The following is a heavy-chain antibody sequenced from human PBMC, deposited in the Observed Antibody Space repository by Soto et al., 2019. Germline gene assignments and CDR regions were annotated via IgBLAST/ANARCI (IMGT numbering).Heavy chain of an antibody. V-gene: IGHV3-30*03. CDR2: ISYDGSKK. CDR3: VRAPGSATVTTSSVDY. CDR1: GFTFRNYA. D-gene: IGHD4-17*01. J-gene: IGHJ4*02. Sequence: PGGSLRLSCAASGFTFRNYAMHWVRQAPGKGLEWVVVISYDGSKKYYADSLEGRFTISRDNSNNTLYLQMNSLTDEDTAVYYCVRAPGSATVTTSSVDYWGQVPLVPVSS.